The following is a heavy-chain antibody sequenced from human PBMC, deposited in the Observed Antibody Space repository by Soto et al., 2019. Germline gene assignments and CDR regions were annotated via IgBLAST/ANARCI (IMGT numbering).Heavy chain of an antibody. CDR1: GFTFSSYA. V-gene: IGHV3-30*04. CDR3: AKGDMIVVVRPLDY. J-gene: IGHJ4*02. D-gene: IGHD3-22*01. CDR2: ISYDGSNK. Sequence: QVQLVESGGGVVQPGRSLRLSCAASGFTFSSYAMHWVRQAPGKGLEWVAVISYDGSNKYYADSVKGRFTISRDNSKNTLYLQMNSLRAEDTAVYYCAKGDMIVVVRPLDYWGQGTLVTVSS.